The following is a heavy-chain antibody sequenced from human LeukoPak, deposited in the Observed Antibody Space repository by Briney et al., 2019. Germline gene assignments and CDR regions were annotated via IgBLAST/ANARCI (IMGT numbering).Heavy chain of an antibody. J-gene: IGHJ4*02. CDR3: ARPLYSGYDYNFDY. V-gene: IGHV1-18*01. D-gene: IGHD5-12*01. CDR1: GYTFTSYG. CDR2: ISAYNGNT. Sequence: ASVKVSCKASGYTFTSYGISWVRQAPGQGLEWMGWISAYNGNTNYAQKFQGRVTMTRDTSISTAYMELSRLRSDDTAVYYCARPLYSGYDYNFDYWGQGTLVTVSS.